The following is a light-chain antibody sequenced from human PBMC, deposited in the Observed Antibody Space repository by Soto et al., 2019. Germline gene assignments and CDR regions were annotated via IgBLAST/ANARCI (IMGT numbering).Light chain of an antibody. J-gene: IGKJ5*01. CDR2: AAS. V-gene: IGKV1-39*01. CDR1: QSISSY. Sequence: DIQMTQSPSSLSASVGDRVTITCRASQSISSYLNWYQQKPGKAPKLLIYAASSLQSEVPSRFSGSGSGTDFTLTISSLQPEDFATYYCQQSYSTPLTVGQGTRLEIK. CDR3: QQSYSTPLT.